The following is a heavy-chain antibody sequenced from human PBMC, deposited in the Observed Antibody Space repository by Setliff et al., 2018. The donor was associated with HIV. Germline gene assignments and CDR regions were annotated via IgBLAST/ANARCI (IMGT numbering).Heavy chain of an antibody. CDR1: NYSITSGYY. Sequence: PSETLSLTCTVSNYSITSGYYWGWIRQSPGKGLEWIASIYRSGNTYYNPSLKSRVTISVDTSKNQFSLRLTSMTAADTAVYYCARGLPAHSYYGLDVWGQGTTVTVSS. J-gene: IGHJ6*02. CDR3: ARGLPAHSYYGLDV. V-gene: IGHV4-38-2*02. D-gene: IGHD2-15*01. CDR2: IYRSGNT.